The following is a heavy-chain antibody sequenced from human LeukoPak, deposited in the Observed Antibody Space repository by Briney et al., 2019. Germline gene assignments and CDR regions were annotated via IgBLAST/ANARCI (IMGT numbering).Heavy chain of an antibody. CDR2: INPSGGST. Sequence: ASVKVSCKASGYTFTSYYMHWVRQAPGQGLEWMGIINPSGGSTSYAQKFQGRVTMTRDTSTSTVYMELSSRRSEDTAVYYCARVDSLYYFDYWGQGTLVTVSS. J-gene: IGHJ4*02. CDR3: ARVDSLYYFDY. V-gene: IGHV1-46*01. CDR1: GYTFTSYY. D-gene: IGHD2-15*01.